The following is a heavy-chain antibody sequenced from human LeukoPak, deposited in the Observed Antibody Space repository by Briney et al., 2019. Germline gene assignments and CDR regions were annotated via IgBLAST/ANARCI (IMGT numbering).Heavy chain of an antibody. Sequence: ASVKVSCKASGGTFSSYGISWVRQAPGQGLEWMGWMNPNSGNTGYAQKFQGRVTITRNTSISTAYMELSSLRSEDTAVYYCARVDSSGYYVDYWGQGTLVTVSS. CDR3: ARVDSSGYYVDY. V-gene: IGHV1-8*03. J-gene: IGHJ4*02. D-gene: IGHD3-22*01. CDR2: MNPNSGNT. CDR1: GGTFSSYG.